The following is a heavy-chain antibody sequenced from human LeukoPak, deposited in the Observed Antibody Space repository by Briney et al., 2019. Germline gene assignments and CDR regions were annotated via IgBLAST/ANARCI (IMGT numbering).Heavy chain of an antibody. J-gene: IGHJ4*02. D-gene: IGHD5-18*01. Sequence: GGSLSLSCAASGFTFRTYSMNWVRQAPGTGLERVSSISSTSTYIYYADSVKGRFTISRDNAKNSLYLQMNSLRAEDTAVYYCARDGPYSYDFDYWGQGTLVTVSS. CDR3: ARDGPYSYDFDY. CDR1: GFTFRTYS. CDR2: ISSTSTYI. V-gene: IGHV3-21*01.